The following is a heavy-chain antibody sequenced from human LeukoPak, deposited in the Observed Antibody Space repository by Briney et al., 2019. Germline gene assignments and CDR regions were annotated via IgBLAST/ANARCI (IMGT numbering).Heavy chain of an antibody. CDR1: GGSLSSGGYY. CDR3: ARTNPYSSSWFGGWFDP. CDR2: IYHSGST. Sequence: PSETLSLTCTVSGGSLSSGGYYWSWTRQPPGKGLEWIGYIYHSGSTYYNPSLKSRVTISVDRSKNQFSLKLSSVTAADTAVYYCARTNPYSSSWFGGWFDPWGQGTLVTVSS. J-gene: IGHJ5*02. D-gene: IGHD6-13*01. V-gene: IGHV4-30-2*01.